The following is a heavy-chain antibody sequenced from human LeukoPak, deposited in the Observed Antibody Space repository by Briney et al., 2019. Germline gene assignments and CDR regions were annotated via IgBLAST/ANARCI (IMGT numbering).Heavy chain of an antibody. J-gene: IGHJ5*02. CDR1: GYTFTSYG. D-gene: IGHD6-13*01. CDR2: ISAYNGNT. CDR3: ARDLLVAAAGTNWFDP. Sequence: GASVKVSCTASGYTFTSYGISWVRQAPGQGLEWMGWISAYNGNTNYAQKLQGRVTTTTDTSTSTAYMELRSLRSDDTAVYYCARDLLVAAAGTNWFDPWGQGTLVTVSS. V-gene: IGHV1-18*04.